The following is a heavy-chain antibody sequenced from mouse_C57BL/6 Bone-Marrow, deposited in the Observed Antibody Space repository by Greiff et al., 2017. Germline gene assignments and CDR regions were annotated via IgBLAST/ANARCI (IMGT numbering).Heavy chain of an antibody. D-gene: IGHD2-1*01. Sequence: EVKLVESGGGLVKPGGSLKLSCEASGFTFSSYAMSWVSQTPEKGLEWVGTISDGGSCTYYPENVKGRFTISRDNAKNNLYLQMSHLKSEDTAMYYCARDRVGRSTVVPYAMDYWGQGTSVTVSS. J-gene: IGHJ4*01. CDR1: GFTFSSYA. V-gene: IGHV5-4*01. CDR2: ISDGGSCT. CDR3: ARDRVGRSTVVPYAMDY.